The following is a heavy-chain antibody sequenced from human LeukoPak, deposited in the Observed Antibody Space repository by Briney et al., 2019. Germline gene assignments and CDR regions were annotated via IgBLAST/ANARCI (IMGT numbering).Heavy chain of an antibody. CDR3: ARDDSIFGVVIKPMDV. Sequence: PGGSLRLSCAASAFTFSSYSMNWVRQAPGKGLEWVSSISSSSSYIYYADSVKGRFTISRDNAKNSLYLQMNSLRAEDTAVYYCARDDSIFGVVIKPMDVWGKGTTVTVSS. CDR1: AFTFSSYS. CDR2: ISSSSSYI. V-gene: IGHV3-21*01. J-gene: IGHJ6*04. D-gene: IGHD3-3*01.